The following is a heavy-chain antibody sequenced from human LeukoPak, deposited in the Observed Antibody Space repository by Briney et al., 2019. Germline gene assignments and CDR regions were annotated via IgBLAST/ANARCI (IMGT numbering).Heavy chain of an antibody. J-gene: IGHJ4*02. V-gene: IGHV1-2*02. Sequence: GASVNVSCKASGYTCTSYYMDWVRQAPGQGLEWRGGINPNIGGTDYAQNFQRRVTMTRDTCITTAYMELSRLSSDDTAVDYCARASDSSRASDFDSWGQGTLVSVSS. CDR2: INPNIGGT. CDR1: GYTCTSYY. CDR3: ARASDSSRASDFDS. D-gene: IGHD2-21*02.